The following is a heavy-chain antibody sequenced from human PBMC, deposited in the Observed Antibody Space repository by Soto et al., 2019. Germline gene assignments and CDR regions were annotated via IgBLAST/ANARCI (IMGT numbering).Heavy chain of an antibody. J-gene: IGHJ6*03. V-gene: IGHV3-30*18. CDR1: GFTFSSYG. CDR3: AKVSLQTPRYYYYYMDV. D-gene: IGHD4-4*01. Sequence: QVQLVESGGGVVQPGRSLRLSCAASGFTFSSYGMHWVRQAPGKGLEWVAVISYDGSNKYYADSVKGRFTISRDNSKNTLHLQMNSLRAEDTAVYYCAKVSLQTPRYYYYYMDVWGKGTTVTVSS. CDR2: ISYDGSNK.